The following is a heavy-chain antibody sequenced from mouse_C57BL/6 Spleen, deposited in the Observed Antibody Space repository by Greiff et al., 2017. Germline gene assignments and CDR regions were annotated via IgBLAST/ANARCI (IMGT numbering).Heavy chain of an antibody. CDR2: ISYDGSN. J-gene: IGHJ4*01. CDR1: GYSITSGYY. D-gene: IGHD2-4*01. V-gene: IGHV3-6*01. CDR3: ARDYYDYDDGDYYAMDY. Sequence: EVKLVESGPGLVKPSQSLSLTCSVTGYSITSGYYWNWIRQFPGNKLEWMGYISYDGSNNYNPSLKNRISITRDTSKNQFFLKLNSVTTEDTATYYCARDYYDYDDGDYYAMDYWGQGTSVTVSS.